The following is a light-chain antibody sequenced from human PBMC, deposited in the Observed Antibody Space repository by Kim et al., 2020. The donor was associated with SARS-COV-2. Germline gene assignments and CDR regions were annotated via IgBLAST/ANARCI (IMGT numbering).Light chain of an antibody. V-gene: IGLV10-54*01. CDR1: INNVGNQG. CDR2: RDN. CDR3: SAWDSSLSAWV. Sequence: QTATLTCTGNINNVGNQGAAWLQQHQGHPPKLLFYRDNNRPSGISARFSASRSGSTASLTVTGLQPEDEADYYCSAWDSSLSAWVFGGGTQLTVL. J-gene: IGLJ3*02.